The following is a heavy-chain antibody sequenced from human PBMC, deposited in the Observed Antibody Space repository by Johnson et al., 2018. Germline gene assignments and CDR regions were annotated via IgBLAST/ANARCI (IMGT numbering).Heavy chain of an antibody. CDR3: AGDGSYSYGYYRDG. J-gene: IGHJ6*03. D-gene: IGHD5-18*01. V-gene: IGHV3-64*01. CDR1: GFTFSSYA. Sequence: EVQLVESGGGVVQPGGSLRLSCAASGFTFSSYAMHWVRQAPGKGLESVSALSSNGGSTYYANSVRGRFTISRINSKNTLYLKMGSLRAEDMVVYYCAGDGSYSYGYYRDGWGKGTTVTVSS. CDR2: LSSNGGST.